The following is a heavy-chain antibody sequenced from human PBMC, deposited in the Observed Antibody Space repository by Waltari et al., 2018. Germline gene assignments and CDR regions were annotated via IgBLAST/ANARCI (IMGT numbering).Heavy chain of an antibody. D-gene: IGHD2-21*02. CDR1: GSSFSSGYY. J-gene: IGHJ4*02. V-gene: IGHV4-38-2*01. Sequence: QVQLQESGPGLVKPSETLSLTCAVSGSSFSSGYYWGWIRQPPGKRLEFIGSIYHSGTTYDNPSPKSRVTILLDTSKTQFSLMLRSVTAADTAVYFCARWFHGDSPSHFDYWGQGTLVTVSS. CDR2: IYHSGTT. CDR3: ARWFHGDSPSHFDY.